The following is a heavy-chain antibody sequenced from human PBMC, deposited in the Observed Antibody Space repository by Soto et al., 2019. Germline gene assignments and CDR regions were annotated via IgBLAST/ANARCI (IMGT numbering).Heavy chain of an antibody. V-gene: IGHV1-69*06. Sequence: QVQLVQSGAEVKKPGSSVKVSCKASGGTFSSYAISWVQQAPGQGLEWMGGIIPIFGTANYAQKLQGRVTITADKSTSTAYMELSSLRSEDTAVYYCARSIAARFPFDYWGQGTLVTVSS. CDR2: IIPIFGTA. CDR3: ARSIAARFPFDY. CDR1: GGTFSSYA. D-gene: IGHD6-6*01. J-gene: IGHJ4*02.